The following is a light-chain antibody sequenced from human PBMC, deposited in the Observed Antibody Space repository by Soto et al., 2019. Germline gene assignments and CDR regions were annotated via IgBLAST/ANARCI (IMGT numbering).Light chain of an antibody. CDR3: SSYTSSSTPV. Sequence: QSVLTQPASVSGSPGQSITISCTGTSSDVGGYNYVSWYQHHPVKVPKLMIYDVTNRPSGVSNRFSGSKSGNTASLTISGLQAEDEADYYCSSYTSSSTPVFGTGTKVNVL. J-gene: IGLJ1*01. V-gene: IGLV2-14*03. CDR1: SSDVGGYNY. CDR2: DVT.